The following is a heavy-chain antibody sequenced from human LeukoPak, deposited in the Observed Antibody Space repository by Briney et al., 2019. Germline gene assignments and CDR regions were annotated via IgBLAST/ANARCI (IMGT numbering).Heavy chain of an antibody. D-gene: IGHD4-17*01. V-gene: IGHV5-51*01. CDR3: ARQGYGDYARYWFDP. CDR2: IYPGDSDT. J-gene: IGHJ5*02. Sequence: GESLKISCKGSGYSFTSYWIGWVRQMPGKGLEWMGIIYPGDSDTRYSPSFQGQVTISADKSISTAYLQWSSLKASDTAMYYCARQGYGDYARYWFDPWGQGTLVTVSS. CDR1: GYSFTSYW.